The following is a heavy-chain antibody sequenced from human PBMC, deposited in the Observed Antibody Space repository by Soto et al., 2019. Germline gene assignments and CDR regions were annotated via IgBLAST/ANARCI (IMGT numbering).Heavy chain of an antibody. J-gene: IGHJ6*02. CDR1: GFTFSSYS. V-gene: IGHV3-21*01. Sequence: EVQLVESGGGLVKPGGSLRLSCAASGFTFSSYSMNWVRQAPGKGLEWVSSISSSSSYIYYADSVKGRFTISRDNAKNSLYLQMSRLRAEYTAVYYCARDNEDDDYFRFSYYGMDVWGQGTTVTVSS. D-gene: IGHD4-17*01. CDR2: ISSSSSYI. CDR3: ARDNEDDDYFRFSYYGMDV.